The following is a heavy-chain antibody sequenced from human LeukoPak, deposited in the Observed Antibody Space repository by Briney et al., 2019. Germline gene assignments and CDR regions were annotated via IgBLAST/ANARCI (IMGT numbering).Heavy chain of an antibody. Sequence: GGSLRLSCAASGFTFSGYPIHWVRQAPGKGLEWVAVISYDGSNKYYADSVKGRFTISRDNSKNTLYLQMNSLRTGDTAVYYCARDRDIAAAGYYFDYWGQGTLVTVSS. J-gene: IGHJ4*02. V-gene: IGHV3-30-3*01. CDR3: ARDRDIAAAGYYFDY. D-gene: IGHD6-13*01. CDR1: GFTFSGYP. CDR2: ISYDGSNK.